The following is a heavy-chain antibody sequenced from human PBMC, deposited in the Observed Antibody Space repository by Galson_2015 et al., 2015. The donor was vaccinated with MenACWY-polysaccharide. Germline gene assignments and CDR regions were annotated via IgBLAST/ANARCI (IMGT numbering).Heavy chain of an antibody. Sequence: SLRLSCAVSGFTFSATSYAMHWVRQAPGKGLEWVAIISDDGGVKHYADSVKGRFTISRDNSKNTLYLQMNSLRPEDTALYYCARDLSGFGAFGIWGQGTMVTVSS. CDR2: ISDDGGVK. V-gene: IGHV3-30-3*01. CDR1: GFTFSATSYA. D-gene: IGHD3-22*01. CDR3: ARDLSGFGAFGI. J-gene: IGHJ3*02.